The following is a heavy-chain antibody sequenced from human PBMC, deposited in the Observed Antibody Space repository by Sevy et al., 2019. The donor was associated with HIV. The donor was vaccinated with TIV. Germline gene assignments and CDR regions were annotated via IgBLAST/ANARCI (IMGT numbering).Heavy chain of an antibody. V-gene: IGHV3-53*01. J-gene: IGHJ4*02. CDR1: GFTVNTNY. D-gene: IGHD2-15*01. CDR3: ARFSGGSKGTAFDY. Sequence: GGSLRLSCTASGFTVNTNYMSWVRQAPEKGLEWVSVIYSGGSTYYADSVKGRFTISRDNSKNTVYLQMNSLRAEDTAVYYCARFSGGSKGTAFDYWGQGTLATVSS. CDR2: IYSGGST.